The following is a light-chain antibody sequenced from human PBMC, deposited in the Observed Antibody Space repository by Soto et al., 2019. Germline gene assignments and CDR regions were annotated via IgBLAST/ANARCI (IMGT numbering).Light chain of an antibody. Sequence: QSVLTQPPSVSGTPGQGVTISCSGRSSNIGTYSVYWYQHLPGMAPKLLIYNNDHRPSGVPDRFSGSKSATSASLASRGLRAEDEADYYCAAWDDRLSGLFGGGTKLTVL. J-gene: IGLJ2*01. CDR1: SSNIGTYS. V-gene: IGLV1-47*01. CDR3: AAWDDRLSGL. CDR2: NND.